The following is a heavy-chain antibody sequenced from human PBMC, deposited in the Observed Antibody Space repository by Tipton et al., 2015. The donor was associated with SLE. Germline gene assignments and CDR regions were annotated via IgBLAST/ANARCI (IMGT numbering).Heavy chain of an antibody. Sequence: SGFTFSSYGMHWVRQAPGKGLEWVAFIRYDGSNKYYADSVKGRFTISRDNSKNTLYLQMNSLRAEDTAIYYCAKVSGSSGHDAFDIWGQGTMVTVSS. CDR1: GFTFSSYG. D-gene: IGHD3-22*01. J-gene: IGHJ3*02. CDR2: IRYDGSNK. V-gene: IGHV3-30*02. CDR3: AKVSGSSGHDAFDI.